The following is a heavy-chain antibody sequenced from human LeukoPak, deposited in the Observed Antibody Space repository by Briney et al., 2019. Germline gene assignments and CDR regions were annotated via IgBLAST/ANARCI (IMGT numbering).Heavy chain of an antibody. J-gene: IGHJ4*02. CDR1: GFTFSDYY. V-gene: IGHV4-59*01. CDR2: IYYSGST. D-gene: IGHD3-10*01. Sequence: PGGSLRLSCAASGFTFSDYYMSWIRQPPGKGLEWIGYIYYSGSTNYNPSLKSRVTISVDTSKNQFSLKLSSVTAADTAVYYCARVGTYGSGSYLSWLDYWGQGTLVTVSS. CDR3: ARVGTYGSGSYLSWLDY.